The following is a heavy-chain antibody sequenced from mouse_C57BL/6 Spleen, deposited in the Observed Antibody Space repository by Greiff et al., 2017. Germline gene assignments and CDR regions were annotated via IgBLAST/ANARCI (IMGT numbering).Heavy chain of an antibody. CDR2: INPYNGDT. Sequence: EVKLVESGPELVKPGDSVKISCKASGYSFTGYFMNWVMQSHGKSLEWIGRINPYNGDTFYNQKFKGKATLTVDKSSSTAHMELRSLTSEDSAVYYCAKMGDYDYWGQGTTLTVSS. V-gene: IGHV1-20*01. CDR1: GYSFTGYF. CDR3: AKMGDYDY. J-gene: IGHJ2*01. D-gene: IGHD2-13*01.